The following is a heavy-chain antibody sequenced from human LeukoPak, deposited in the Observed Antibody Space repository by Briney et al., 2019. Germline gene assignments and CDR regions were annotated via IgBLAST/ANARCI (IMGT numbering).Heavy chain of an antibody. Sequence: SETLSLTCTVSGGSISSYYWSWIRQPAGKGLEWIGRIYTSGSTNYNPSLKSRVTISVDTSKNQFSLKLSSVTAADTAVYYCASTPAAGSSTYYFDYWGQGTLVTVSS. CDR2: IYTSGST. D-gene: IGHD6-13*01. V-gene: IGHV4-4*07. CDR1: GGSISSYY. CDR3: ASTPAAGSSTYYFDY. J-gene: IGHJ4*02.